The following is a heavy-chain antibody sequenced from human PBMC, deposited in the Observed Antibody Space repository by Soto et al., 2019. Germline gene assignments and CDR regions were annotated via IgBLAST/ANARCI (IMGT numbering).Heavy chain of an antibody. CDR1: GYTFTRYG. Sequence: ASVKVSCKASGYTFTRYGISWVRQAPGQGLEWMGWISAYNGNTNYAQKLQGRVTMTTDTSTSTAYMELRRLRSDDTAVYHYARRLVVVPAGEYYYYGMDVWGQGTTVTVSS. CDR3: ARRLVVVPAGEYYYYGMDV. D-gene: IGHD2-2*01. J-gene: IGHJ6*02. V-gene: IGHV1-18*04. CDR2: ISAYNGNT.